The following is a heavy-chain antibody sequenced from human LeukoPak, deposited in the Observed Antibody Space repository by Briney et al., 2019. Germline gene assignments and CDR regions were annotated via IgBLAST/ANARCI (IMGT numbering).Heavy chain of an antibody. V-gene: IGHV3-21*01. J-gene: IGHJ6*03. D-gene: IGHD5-18*01. Sequence: GGSLRLSCAASGFTFSSYSMNWVRQDPGKGLEWVSSISSNSSYIYYADSVQGRFTISRDNAKNSLYLRMDSLRAEDTAVYYCARISLSRGYSYGYRGYYYYYMDVWGKGTTVTVSS. CDR2: ISSNSSYI. CDR3: ARISLSRGYSYGYRGYYYYYMDV. CDR1: GFTFSSYS.